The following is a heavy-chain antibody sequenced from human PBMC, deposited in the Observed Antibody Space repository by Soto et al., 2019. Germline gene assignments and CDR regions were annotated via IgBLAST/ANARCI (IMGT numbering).Heavy chain of an antibody. CDR2: IIPIFGTA. D-gene: IGHD1-7*01. CDR1: GGTFSSYA. Sequence: GASVKVSCKASGGTFSSYAISWVRQAPGQGLEWIGGIIPIFGTANYAQKLQGRVTISADESTSTAYLELSSLRSEDTAVYSCARCRLLQLELRDYYYGMDVWGQGTTVTVSS. CDR3: ARCRLLQLELRDYYYGMDV. V-gene: IGHV1-69*13. J-gene: IGHJ6*02.